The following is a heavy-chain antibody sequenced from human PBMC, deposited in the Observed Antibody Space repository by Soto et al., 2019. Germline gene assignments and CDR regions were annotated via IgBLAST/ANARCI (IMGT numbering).Heavy chain of an antibody. V-gene: IGHV3-30-3*01. D-gene: IGHD1-26*01. CDR3: ARVREWELGAFDI. Sequence: GGSLRLSCAASGFTFSSYAMHWVRQAPGKGLEWVAVISYDESNKYYADSVKGRFTISRDNSKNTLYLQMNSLRAEDTAVYYCARVREWELGAFDIWGQGTMVTV. CDR2: ISYDESNK. J-gene: IGHJ3*02. CDR1: GFTFSSYA.